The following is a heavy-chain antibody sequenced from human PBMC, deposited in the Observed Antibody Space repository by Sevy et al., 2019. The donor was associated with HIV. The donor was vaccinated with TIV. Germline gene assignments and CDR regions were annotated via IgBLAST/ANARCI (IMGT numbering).Heavy chain of an antibody. Sequence: GGSLRLSCAASGFTFSSYGMHWVRQAPGKGLEWVAVIWYDGSNKYYADSVKGRFTISRDNSKNTLYLQMNSLRAGDTAVYYCAREGAGDILTGYYRPNWFDPWGQGTLVTVSS. CDR1: GFTFSSYG. V-gene: IGHV3-33*01. J-gene: IGHJ5*02. CDR2: IWYDGSNK. CDR3: AREGAGDILTGYYRPNWFDP. D-gene: IGHD3-9*01.